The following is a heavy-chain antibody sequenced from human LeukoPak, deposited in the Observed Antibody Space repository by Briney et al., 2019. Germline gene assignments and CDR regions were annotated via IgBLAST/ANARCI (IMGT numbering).Heavy chain of an antibody. CDR3: ARDGGKQWLTPAWFDY. J-gene: IGHJ4*02. V-gene: IGHV1-2*02. Sequence: GASVKVSCKASGYTFTGYYMHWVRQAPGQGLEWMGWINPNSGGTNYAQKFQGRVTMTRDTSISTAYMELSRLRSDDTAVYYCARDGGKQWLTPAWFDYWGQGTLVTVSS. D-gene: IGHD6-19*01. CDR1: GYTFTGYY. CDR2: INPNSGGT.